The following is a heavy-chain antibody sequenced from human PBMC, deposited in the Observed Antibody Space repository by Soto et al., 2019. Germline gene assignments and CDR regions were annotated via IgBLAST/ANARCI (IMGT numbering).Heavy chain of an antibody. V-gene: IGHV1-69*01. D-gene: IGHD6-13*01. CDR2: IIPILGTA. Sequence: QVQLVQSGAEVKKPGSSVKVSCKASGGAFSSYAISWVRQAPGQRLEWMGGIIPILGTANYAQKFQGRVTITADESTSTAYMELSSLRSEDTAVYYCARDSNHLYWYFHLWGRGTLVTVSS. CDR1: GGAFSSYA. J-gene: IGHJ2*01. CDR3: ARDSNHLYWYFHL.